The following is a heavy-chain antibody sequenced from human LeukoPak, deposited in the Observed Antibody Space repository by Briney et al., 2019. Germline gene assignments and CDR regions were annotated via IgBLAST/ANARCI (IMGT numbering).Heavy chain of an antibody. CDR1: GGSISGTYY. V-gene: IGHV4-59*08. CDR3: ARRWVYDKRAFDA. Sequence: SETLSLTCTVSGGSISGTYYWSWIRQPPGKGLEWIGYIYYTGTTDSNPSLKSRVTISLDTSRNQFSLNLSSVTAADTAVYYCARRWVYDKRAFDAWGQGTMVTVSS. CDR2: IYYTGTT. J-gene: IGHJ3*01. D-gene: IGHD3-16*01.